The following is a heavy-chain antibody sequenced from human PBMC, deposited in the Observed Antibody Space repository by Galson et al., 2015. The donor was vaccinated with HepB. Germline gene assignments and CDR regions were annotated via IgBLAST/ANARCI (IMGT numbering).Heavy chain of an antibody. V-gene: IGHV3-21*01. CDR3: ARDLPTSAMVTFFDY. CDR1: GFTFSSYS. D-gene: IGHD5-18*01. J-gene: IGHJ4*02. Sequence: SLRLSCAASGFTFSSYSMNWVRQAPGKGLEWVSSISSSSSYIYYADSVKGRFTISRDNAKNSLYLQMNSLRAEDTAVYYCARDLPTSAMVTFFDYWGQGTLVTVSS. CDR2: ISSSSSYI.